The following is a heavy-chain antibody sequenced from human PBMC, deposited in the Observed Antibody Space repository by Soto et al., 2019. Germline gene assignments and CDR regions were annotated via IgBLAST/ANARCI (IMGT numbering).Heavy chain of an antibody. CDR1: GLTFSRHG. V-gene: IGHV3-7*03. Sequence: EVQLVESGGGLVQPGGSLRLSCTASGLTFSRHGMSWVRQAPGKGREWVANIKQEGSEKYYVDSVKGRFTISRDNAKNSHFLQMISLRDEDTAVYYGAGRVPDDVYYGVFDYWGQGALVTVSP. CDR3: AGRVPDDVYYGVFDY. J-gene: IGHJ4*02. D-gene: IGHD3-3*01. CDR2: IKQEGSEK.